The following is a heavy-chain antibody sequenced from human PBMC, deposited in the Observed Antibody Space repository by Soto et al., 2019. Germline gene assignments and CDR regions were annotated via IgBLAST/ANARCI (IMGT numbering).Heavy chain of an antibody. J-gene: IGHJ4*02. CDR1: GFTFSGSA. D-gene: IGHD1-20*01. V-gene: IGHV3-73*01. CDR3: TRHGITGTPIDY. CDR2: IRSKANSYAT. Sequence: GSLRLSCAASGFTFSGSAMHWVRQASGKGLEWVGRIRSKANSYATAYAASVKGRFTISRDDSKNTAYLQMNSLKTEDTAVYSCTRHGITGTPIDYWGQGTLVTVSS.